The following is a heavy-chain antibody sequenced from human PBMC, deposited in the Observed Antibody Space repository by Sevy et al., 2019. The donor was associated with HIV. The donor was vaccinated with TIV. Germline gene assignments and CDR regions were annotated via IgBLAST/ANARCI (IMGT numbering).Heavy chain of an antibody. Sequence: GGSLRLSCAASGFTFSDYYMNWVRQAPGKGLEWVSSISGRSSYIQYADSVRDRFTISRDNAKNSLYLQMNSLRADDTAVYFDARDGGCSSTSCLLYFDSWGQGALVTVSS. J-gene: IGHJ4*02. CDR3: ARDGGCSSTSCLLYFDS. CDR2: ISGRSSYI. V-gene: IGHV3-21*06. CDR1: GFTFSDYY. D-gene: IGHD2-2*01.